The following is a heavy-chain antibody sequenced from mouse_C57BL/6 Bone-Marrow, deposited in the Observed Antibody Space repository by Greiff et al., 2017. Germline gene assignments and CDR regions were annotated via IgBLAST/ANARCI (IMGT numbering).Heavy chain of an antibody. CDR2: TFSSGIT. CDR3: ARDHYYGSSAYFEV. J-gene: IGHJ1*03. CDR1: GFSITSDCY. Sequence: EVQGVESGPSLVRPSQTLSLTCTVTGFSITSDCYWIWIRQFPGNNLEYIGYTFSSGITYYNPSLESRTYITRDTSKNQFSLKLSSVTTEDTATSYWARDHYYGSSAYFEVWGTGTTGTVSS. V-gene: IGHV3-3*01. D-gene: IGHD1-1*01.